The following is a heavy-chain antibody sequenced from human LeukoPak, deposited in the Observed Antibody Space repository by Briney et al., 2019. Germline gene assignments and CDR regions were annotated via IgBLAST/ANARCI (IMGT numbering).Heavy chain of an antibody. J-gene: IGHJ4*02. CDR2: ISGSGGST. Sequence: EAGGSLRLSCAASGFTFSSYAMSWVRQAPGKGLEWVSAISGSGGSTYYADSVKGRFTISRDNSKNTLYLQMNSLRAEDTAVYYCAKDSCSGGSCYSSFDYWGQGTLVTVSS. CDR3: AKDSCSGGSCYSSFDY. CDR1: GFTFSSYA. D-gene: IGHD2-15*01. V-gene: IGHV3-23*01.